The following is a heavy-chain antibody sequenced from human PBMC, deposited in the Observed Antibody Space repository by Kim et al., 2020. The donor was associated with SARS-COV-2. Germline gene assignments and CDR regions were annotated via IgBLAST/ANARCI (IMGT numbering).Heavy chain of an antibody. CDR3: AKGSKEGGLVLDDY. Sequence: ADSVKGRFTISRDNSKNTLYLQMNSLRAEDTAVYYCAKGSKEGGLVLDDYWGQGTLVTVSS. D-gene: IGHD3-9*01. V-gene: IGHV3-30*02. J-gene: IGHJ4*02.